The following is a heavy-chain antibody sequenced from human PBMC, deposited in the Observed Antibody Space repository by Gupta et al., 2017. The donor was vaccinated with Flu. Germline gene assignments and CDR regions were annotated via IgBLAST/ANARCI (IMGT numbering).Heavy chain of an antibody. J-gene: IGHJ3*02. CDR1: GGHITTYY. CDR2: VYYSGRT. V-gene: IGHV4-59*01. CDR3: ARETVKAFDI. Sequence: QVQLQESGPGLVKPSETLSLTCTVSGGHITTYYWSWIRQPPGKGLEWIGYVYYSGRTNYNPSLKSRVSMSVDTSKNQFSLTLTSLTAADTAVYYCARETVKAFDIWGQGTMVTVSS. D-gene: IGHD3-10*01.